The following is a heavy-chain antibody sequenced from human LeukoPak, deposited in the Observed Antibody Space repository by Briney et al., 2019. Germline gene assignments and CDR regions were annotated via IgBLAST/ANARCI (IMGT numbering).Heavy chain of an antibody. Sequence: GASVKVSCKASGYTFTGYYMHWVRQAPGQGLEWMGWINPNSGGTNYAQKFQGRVTMTRDTSISTAYMELSRLRSDDTAVYYCARSPNLPRIAARFPPDYWGQGTLVIVSS. D-gene: IGHD6-6*01. V-gene: IGHV1-2*02. J-gene: IGHJ4*02. CDR3: ARSPNLPRIAARFPPDY. CDR1: GYTFTGYY. CDR2: INPNSGGT.